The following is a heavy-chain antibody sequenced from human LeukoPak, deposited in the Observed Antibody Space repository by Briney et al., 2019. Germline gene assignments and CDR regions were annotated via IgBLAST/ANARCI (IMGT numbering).Heavy chain of an antibody. J-gene: IGHJ4*02. CDR1: GFSFSVYA. CDR2: ISGSGGRT. Sequence: GGSLRLSCAASGFSFSVYAMSWVRQAPGKGLEWVSSISGSGGRTYYTNSVKGRFTISRENFKNTVYLEMNNLGAEDTALYYCAKGAKIFYFWRFDYWGQGILVIVPS. D-gene: IGHD3-3*01. V-gene: IGHV3-23*01. CDR3: AKGAKIFYFWRFDY.